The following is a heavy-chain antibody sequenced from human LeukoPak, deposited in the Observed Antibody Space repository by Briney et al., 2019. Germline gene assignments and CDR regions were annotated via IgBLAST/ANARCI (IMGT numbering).Heavy chain of an antibody. V-gene: IGHV1-69*04. Sequence: ASVKVSCKASGGTFSSYAISWVRQAPGQGLEWMGRIIPILGIANYAQKFQGRVTITADKSTSTAYMELSSLRSEDTAVYYCARDPDMVATETYFDYWGQGTLVTVSS. CDR1: GGTFSSYA. J-gene: IGHJ4*02. D-gene: IGHD5-12*01. CDR2: IIPILGIA. CDR3: ARDPDMVATETYFDY.